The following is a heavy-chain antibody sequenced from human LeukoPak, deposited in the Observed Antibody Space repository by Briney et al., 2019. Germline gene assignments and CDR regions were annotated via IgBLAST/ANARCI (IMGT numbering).Heavy chain of an antibody. J-gene: IGHJ3*02. D-gene: IGHD3-10*01. CDR2: IQSGGSS. V-gene: IGHV3-66*01. Sequence: GGSLRLSCAASGFTVSSNYMTWVRQAPGKGLEWVSNIQSGGSSYYADSVKGRFTISRDNFKNTLYLQMNSLRAEDTAVYYCARDSRYYGSGSYGLDAFDIWGQGTMVTVSS. CDR3: ARDSRYYGSGSYGLDAFDI. CDR1: GFTVSSNY.